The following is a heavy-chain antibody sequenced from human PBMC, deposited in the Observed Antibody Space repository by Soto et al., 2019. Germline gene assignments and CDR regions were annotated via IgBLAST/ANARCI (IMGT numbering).Heavy chain of an antibody. Sequence: EVQLLESGGGLVQPGGSLRLSCAASGFTFNNYAMTWVRQAPGKGLEWVAAISDGGDTTSYADSVKGRFTVSRDGSKNTLYLQMSSMRAEDKALYYCAKGRGGSGSLTPRVDFWGQGTLVTVSS. J-gene: IGHJ4*02. CDR3: AKGRGGSGSLTPRVDF. CDR2: ISDGGDTT. D-gene: IGHD3-10*01. V-gene: IGHV3-23*01. CDR1: GFTFNNYA.